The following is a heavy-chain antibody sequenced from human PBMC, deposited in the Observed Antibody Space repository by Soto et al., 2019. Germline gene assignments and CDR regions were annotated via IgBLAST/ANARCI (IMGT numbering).Heavy chain of an antibody. CDR1: GGTFSSYA. Sequence: SVKVSCKASGGTFSSYAISWVRQAPGQGLEWMGGIIPIFGTANYAQKFQGRVTITADESTSTAYLQWSSLKASDTAMYYCARRGSSSWYWFDPWGQGTLVTVSS. CDR2: IIPIFGTA. J-gene: IGHJ5*02. V-gene: IGHV1-69*13. D-gene: IGHD6-13*01. CDR3: ARRGSSSWYWFDP.